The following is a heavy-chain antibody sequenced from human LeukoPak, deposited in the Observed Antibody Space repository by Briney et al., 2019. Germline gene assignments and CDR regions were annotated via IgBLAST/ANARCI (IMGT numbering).Heavy chain of an antibody. Sequence: SETLSLTCTVSGGSISSYYWSWIRQPPGKGLEWIGYIYYSGSTNYNPSLKSRVTVSVDTSKNQFSLKLSSVTAADTAVYYCAREPYYYDSSGYYAQAWGQGTLVTVSS. CDR3: AREPYYYDSSGYYAQA. J-gene: IGHJ5*02. V-gene: IGHV4-59*01. CDR2: IYYSGST. CDR1: GGSISSYY. D-gene: IGHD3-22*01.